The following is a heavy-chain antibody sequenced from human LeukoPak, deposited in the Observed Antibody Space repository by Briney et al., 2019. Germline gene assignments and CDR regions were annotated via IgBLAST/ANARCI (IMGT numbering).Heavy chain of an antibody. J-gene: IGHJ4*02. CDR2: INRDGGEK. CDR1: GFTLSSYW. CDR3: ARAPEGSGSSYYFDY. V-gene: IGHV3-7*01. D-gene: IGHD3-10*01. Sequence: GGSLRLSCAASGFTLSSYWMSWVRQAPGKGLEWVANINRDGGEKYHVDSVKGRFTISRDNAKNSLYLQMNSLRTEDTAIYYCARAPEGSGSSYYFDYWGQGILVTVSS.